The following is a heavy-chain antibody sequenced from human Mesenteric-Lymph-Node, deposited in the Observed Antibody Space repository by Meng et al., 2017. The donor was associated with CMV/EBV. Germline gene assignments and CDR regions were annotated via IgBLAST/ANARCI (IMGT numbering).Heavy chain of an antibody. J-gene: IGHJ4*02. CDR2: ISPKFDTV. V-gene: IGHV1-69*06. Sequence: SCQASGGSFTSYAFSWVRQAPGQGLEWMATISPKFDTVKSAQKFQGRVTITADKSTSTVYMEISSLRSEDTAVYYCARGDYYGSGSHWGQGTLVTVSS. CDR1: GGSFTSYA. CDR3: ARGDYYGSGSH. D-gene: IGHD3-10*01.